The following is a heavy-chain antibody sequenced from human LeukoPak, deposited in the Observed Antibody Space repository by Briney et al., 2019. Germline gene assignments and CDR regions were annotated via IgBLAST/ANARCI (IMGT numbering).Heavy chain of an antibody. J-gene: IGHJ4*02. Sequence: PGGSLRLSCAASGFTFSNAWMSWVRQAPGKGLEWVGHIKSKGDGGTTDYAAPVKGRFTISRDDSKNTLYLQMNNLETEDTAVYYCRGSWSRDIHWGQGTLVTVSS. D-gene: IGHD6-13*01. CDR1: GFTFSNAW. CDR2: IKSKGDGGTT. V-gene: IGHV3-15*01. CDR3: RGSWSRDIH.